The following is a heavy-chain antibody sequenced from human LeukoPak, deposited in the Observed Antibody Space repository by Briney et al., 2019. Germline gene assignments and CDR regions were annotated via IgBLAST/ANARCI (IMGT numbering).Heavy chain of an antibody. Sequence: SETLSLTCTVSGGSISSSSYYWGWIRQPPGKGLEWIGYIYYSGSTNYNPSLKSRVTISVDTSKNQFSLKLSSVTAADTAVYYCARDYVGSIRRGSLNAFDIWGQGTMVTVSS. CDR3: ARDYVGSIRRGSLNAFDI. V-gene: IGHV4-61*01. CDR1: GGSISSSSYY. CDR2: IYYSGST. J-gene: IGHJ3*02. D-gene: IGHD3-10*01.